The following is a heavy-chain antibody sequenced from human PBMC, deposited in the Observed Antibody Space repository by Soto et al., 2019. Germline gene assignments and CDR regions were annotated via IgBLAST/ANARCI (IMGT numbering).Heavy chain of an antibody. Sequence: QVQLQQWGAGLLKPSETLSLTCAVYGGSFSGYYWSWIRQPPGKGLEWIGEINHSGSTNYNPSLTSRVTISVDTSKNQFSLKLSSVTAADTAVYYCARGVGNWNYVGAFDIWGQGTMVTVSS. CDR3: ARGVGNWNYVGAFDI. CDR1: GGSFSGYY. CDR2: INHSGST. D-gene: IGHD1-7*01. V-gene: IGHV4-34*01. J-gene: IGHJ3*02.